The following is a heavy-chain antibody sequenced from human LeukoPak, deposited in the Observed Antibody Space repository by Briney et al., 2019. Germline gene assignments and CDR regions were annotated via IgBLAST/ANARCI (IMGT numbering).Heavy chain of an antibody. CDR2: IIPILGIA. CDR1: GGTFSSYA. V-gene: IGHV1-69*04. Sequence: SVKVSCKASGGTFSSYAISWVRQAPGQGLEWMGRIIPILGIANYAQKFQGRVTITADKSTSTAYMGLSSLRSEDTAVYYCAREIVDIVATNDLYFDYWGQGTLVTVSS. CDR3: AREIVDIVATNDLYFDY. D-gene: IGHD5-12*01. J-gene: IGHJ4*02.